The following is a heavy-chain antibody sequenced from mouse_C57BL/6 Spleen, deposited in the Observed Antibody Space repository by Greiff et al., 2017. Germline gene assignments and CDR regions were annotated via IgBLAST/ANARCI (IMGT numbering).Heavy chain of an antibody. V-gene: IGHV5-17*01. Sequence: DVKLVESGGGLVKPGGSLKLSCAASGFTFSDYGMHWVRQAPEKGLEWVAYISSGSSTIYDADTVKGRFTISRDNAKNTLFLQMTSLRSEDTAMYYCATLRHYYAMGYWGQGTSVTVSS. CDR2: ISSGSSTI. CDR1: GFTFSDYG. J-gene: IGHJ4*01. CDR3: ATLRHYYAMGY. D-gene: IGHD2-12*01.